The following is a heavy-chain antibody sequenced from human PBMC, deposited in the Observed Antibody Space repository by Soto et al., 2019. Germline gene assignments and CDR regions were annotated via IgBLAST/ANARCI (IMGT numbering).Heavy chain of an antibody. CDR1: GYSFTSYW. CDR3: SRVGCSNSKCYTRGMDV. CDR2: IYPGDSDT. Sequence: PGESLKISCKGSGYSFTSYWIGWVRQMPGKGLEWMGIIYPGDSDTRYSPSFQGQVTISADKSISTAYLQWSSLKASDTAMYYCSRVGCSNSKCYTRGMDVWGQGTTVTVSS. V-gene: IGHV5-51*01. J-gene: IGHJ6*02. D-gene: IGHD2-2*01.